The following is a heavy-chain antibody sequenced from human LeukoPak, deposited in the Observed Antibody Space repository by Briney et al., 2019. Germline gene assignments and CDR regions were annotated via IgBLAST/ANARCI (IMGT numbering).Heavy chain of an antibody. Sequence: GGSLRLSCAASGFTFSNNWMSWVRQAPGKGLECAANIKKDGSEKYYINSVKGRFTISRDNAKNTLYLQMNSLRAEDTAVYYCAKDYDSSGYDYWGQGTLVTVSP. V-gene: IGHV3-7*01. CDR1: GFTFSNNW. J-gene: IGHJ4*02. CDR2: IKKDGSEK. D-gene: IGHD3-22*01. CDR3: AKDYDSSGYDY.